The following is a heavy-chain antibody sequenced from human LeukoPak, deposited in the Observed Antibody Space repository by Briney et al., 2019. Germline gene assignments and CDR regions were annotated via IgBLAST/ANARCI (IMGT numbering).Heavy chain of an antibody. CDR3: ARDLRANSSFAEYFQY. J-gene: IGHJ1*01. D-gene: IGHD6-13*01. V-gene: IGHV3-30-3*01. Sequence: GGSLRLSCVASGFTLSTYAIHWVRQAPGKGLEWVAVISYDESNKYFADSVKGRFTISRDTSRNTVYLQMNSLRAEDTAVYYCARDLRANSSFAEYFQYWGQGTLVTVSS. CDR2: ISYDESNK. CDR1: GFTLSTYA.